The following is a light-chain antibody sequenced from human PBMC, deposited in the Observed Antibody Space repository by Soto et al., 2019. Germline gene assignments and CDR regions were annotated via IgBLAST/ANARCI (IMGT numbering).Light chain of an antibody. Sequence: EIVLTQCPATLSLSPGERATLSCRASQSVSSYLAWYQQKPGQAPRLLIYDASSRATGIPDRFSGSGSGTDLTLTISRLEPEDFAVYYCQQYGSSPRTFGQGTKVDIK. V-gene: IGKV3-20*01. J-gene: IGKJ1*01. CDR3: QQYGSSPRT. CDR1: QSVSSY. CDR2: DAS.